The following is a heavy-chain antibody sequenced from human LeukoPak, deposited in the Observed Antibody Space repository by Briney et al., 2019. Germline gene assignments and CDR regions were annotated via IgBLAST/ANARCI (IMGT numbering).Heavy chain of an antibody. CDR1: GYTFTSYD. J-gene: IGHJ4*02. CDR3: ARALHDYNPYYFDY. Sequence: ASVKVSCKASGYTFTSYDISWVRQATGQGLEWMGWMNPNNNNTVYAQKFQGRVTMTRDTSISTVYMELSSLRSEDTAVYYCARALHDYNPYYFDYWGQGTLVTVSS. V-gene: IGHV1-8*01. CDR2: MNPNNNNT. D-gene: IGHD5-24*01.